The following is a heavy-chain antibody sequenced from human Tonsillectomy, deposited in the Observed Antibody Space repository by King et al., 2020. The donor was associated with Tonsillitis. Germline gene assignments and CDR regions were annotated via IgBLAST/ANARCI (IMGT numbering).Heavy chain of an antibody. V-gene: IGHV3-7*03. CDR2: IKPDGSER. D-gene: IGHD2/OR15-2a*01. J-gene: IGHJ4*02. CDR1: GFPFSTYW. CDR3: ATRLSAGAD. Sequence: LVESGGGLVQPGGSLRLSCATSGFPFSTYWMTWVRQAPGKGLEWVANIKPDGSERNHVDSVKGRFTISRDNVENSLYLRMNSLRADDTAVYYCATRLSAGADWGQGTLVTVSS.